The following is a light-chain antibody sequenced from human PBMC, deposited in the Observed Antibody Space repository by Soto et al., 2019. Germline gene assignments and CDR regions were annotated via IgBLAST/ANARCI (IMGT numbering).Light chain of an antibody. J-gene: IGKJ1*01. V-gene: IGKV3-20*01. CDR3: QQYGSSGT. CDR2: GAS. Sequence: EIVLTQSPGTLSLSPGERATLSCRASQSVSNNYLAWYQQKPGQAPRLLIYGASNRATGIPDRFSGSGSGTDFPLTISRLEHEDFAVYYWQQYGSSGTFGQGTKVDIK. CDR1: QSVSNNY.